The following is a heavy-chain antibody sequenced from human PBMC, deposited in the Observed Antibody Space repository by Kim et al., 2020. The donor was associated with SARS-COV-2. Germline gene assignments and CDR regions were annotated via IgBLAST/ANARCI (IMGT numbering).Heavy chain of an antibody. V-gene: IGHV3-23*01. CDR3: VKESRGYAAAGTMVAFEK. J-gene: IGHJ4*02. CDR2: ISGNGASP. Sequence: GGSLRLSCAASGFPFGGFGMTWVRQAPGKGLEWVSTISGNGASPFYADSVRGRFTISRDNANNTVNLQMNSLRGDETAVYYCVKESRGYAAAGTMVAFEKWRQGTLVTVSS. D-gene: IGHD5-18*01. CDR1: GFPFGGFG.